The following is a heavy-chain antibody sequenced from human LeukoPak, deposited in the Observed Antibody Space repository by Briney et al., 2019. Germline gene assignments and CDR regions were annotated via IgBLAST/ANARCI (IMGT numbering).Heavy chain of an antibody. CDR1: GYSFTTYW. J-gene: IGHJ4*02. CDR2: FYPGDSDT. D-gene: IGHD2-21*01. Sequence: GESLKISCKSSGYSFTTYWIAWVRQMPGKGLEWMGIFYPGDSDTRYSPSFQGQVTISADKSISTAYLQWTSLKASDSAMYYCARVLIRGDEIDYWGQGTLVTVSS. V-gene: IGHV5-51*01. CDR3: ARVLIRGDEIDY.